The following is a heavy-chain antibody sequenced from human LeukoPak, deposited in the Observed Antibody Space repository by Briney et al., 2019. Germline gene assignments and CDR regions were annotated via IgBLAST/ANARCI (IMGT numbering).Heavy chain of an antibody. J-gene: IGHJ4*02. CDR2: ISSSSSSI. D-gene: IGHD5-12*01. Sequence: GGSLRLSCAASGFSFSTYSMNWVRQAPGKGLEWVSYISSSSSSIYYADSVKGRFTTSRDNAKNSLYLQMNSLRDEDTAVYYCARGKWLRFYYFDYWGQGTLVTVSS. CDR3: ARGKWLRFYYFDY. CDR1: GFSFSTYS. V-gene: IGHV3-48*02.